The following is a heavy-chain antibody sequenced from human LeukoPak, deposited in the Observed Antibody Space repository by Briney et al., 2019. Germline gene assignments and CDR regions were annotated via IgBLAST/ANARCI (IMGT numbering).Heavy chain of an antibody. V-gene: IGHV5-51*01. CDR3: ARRQFYYYDSSGSFDY. CDR2: IYPGDSDT. Sequence: GESLKISCKGSGYSFTSYWIGWVRQMPGKGLEWMGIIYPGDSDTRYSPSFQGQVTISADKSISTAYLQWNSLKASDTAMYYCARRQFYYYDSSGSFDYWGQGTLVTVSS. J-gene: IGHJ4*02. CDR1: GYSFTSYW. D-gene: IGHD3-22*01.